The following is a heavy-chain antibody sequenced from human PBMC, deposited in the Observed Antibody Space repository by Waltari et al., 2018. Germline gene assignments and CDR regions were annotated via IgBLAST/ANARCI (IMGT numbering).Heavy chain of an antibody. CDR2: ISVSDAT. Sequence: EVQLLESGGGLVQPGGSLRLSCQASGFTSVTHAINWVRQAPGKGLEWVSSISVSDATYYADSVKGRFTISRDDSDNTVYLQMDSLRADDTAVYFCAKPFYNWDDPLHSWGQGTPVTVSS. CDR3: AKPFYNWDDPLHS. D-gene: IGHD1-20*01. J-gene: IGHJ1*01. V-gene: IGHV3-23*01. CDR1: GFTSVTHA.